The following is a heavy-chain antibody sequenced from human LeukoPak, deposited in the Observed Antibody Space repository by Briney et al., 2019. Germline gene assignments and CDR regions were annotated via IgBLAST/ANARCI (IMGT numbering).Heavy chain of an antibody. CDR2: IYYSGST. Sequence: SETLSLTCAVYGGSFSGYYWGWIRQPPGKGLEWIGSIYYSGSTYYNPSLKSRVTISVDTSKNQFSLKLSSVTAADTAVYYCARTGYGGNSAIRGGYYFDYWGQGTLVTVSS. D-gene: IGHD4-23*01. CDR1: GGSFSGYY. V-gene: IGHV4-34*01. CDR3: ARTGYGGNSAIRGGYYFDY. J-gene: IGHJ4*02.